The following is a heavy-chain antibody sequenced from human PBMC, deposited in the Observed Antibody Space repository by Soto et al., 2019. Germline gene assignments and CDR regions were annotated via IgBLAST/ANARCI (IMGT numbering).Heavy chain of an antibody. CDR3: ARTSPVAGGFDY. V-gene: IGHV4-34*01. CDR2: INHSGST. CDR1: GGSFSGYY. J-gene: IGHJ4*02. D-gene: IGHD6-19*01. Sequence: PSETLSLTCAVYGGSFSGYYWSWIRQPPGKGLEWIGEINHSGSTNYNPSLKSRVTISVDMSKNQISLKLTSVTAADTAVYYCARTSPVAGGFDYWGQGTLVTVSS.